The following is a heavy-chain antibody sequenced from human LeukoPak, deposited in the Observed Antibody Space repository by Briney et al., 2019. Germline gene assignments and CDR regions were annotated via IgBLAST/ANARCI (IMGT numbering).Heavy chain of an antibody. Sequence: ASVKVSCKASGYTFTSYYMHWVRQAPGQGLEWMGIINPSGGSTSYAQKFQGRVTMTRDTSTSTVYMELSSLRSEDTAVYYRARRPIVGAGLDYWGQGTQVTVSS. CDR1: GYTFTSYY. J-gene: IGHJ4*02. CDR2: INPSGGST. V-gene: IGHV1-46*01. D-gene: IGHD1-26*01. CDR3: ARRPIVGAGLDY.